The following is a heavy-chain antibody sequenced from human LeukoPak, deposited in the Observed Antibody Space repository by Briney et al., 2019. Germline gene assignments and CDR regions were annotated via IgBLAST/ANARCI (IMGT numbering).Heavy chain of an antibody. D-gene: IGHD6-13*01. V-gene: IGHV1-46*01. CDR2: INPSGGST. Sequence: ASVKVSCKASGYTFTSHGISWVRQAPGQGLEWMGIINPSGGSTSYAQKFQGRVTMTRDMSTSTVYMELSSLRSEDTAVYYCARASSSWYNWFDPWGQGTLVTVSS. CDR1: GYTFTSHG. CDR3: ARASSSWYNWFDP. J-gene: IGHJ5*02.